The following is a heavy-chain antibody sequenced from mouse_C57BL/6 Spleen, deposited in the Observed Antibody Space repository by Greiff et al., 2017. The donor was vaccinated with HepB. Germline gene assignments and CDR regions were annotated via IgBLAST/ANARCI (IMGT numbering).Heavy chain of an antibody. CDR2: ISSGGDYI. CDR3: TSFPYDYDVGDAMDY. V-gene: IGHV5-9-1*02. CDR1: GFTFSSYA. D-gene: IGHD2-4*01. Sequence: EVKVVESGEGLVKPGGSLKLSCAASGFTFSSYAMSWVRQTPEKRLEWVAYISSGGDYIYYADTVKGRFTISRDNARNTLYLQMSSLKSEDTAMYYCTSFPYDYDVGDAMDYWGQGTSVTVSS. J-gene: IGHJ4*01.